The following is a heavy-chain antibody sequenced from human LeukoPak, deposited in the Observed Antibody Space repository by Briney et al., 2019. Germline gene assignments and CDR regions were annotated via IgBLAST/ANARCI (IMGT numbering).Heavy chain of an antibody. CDR1: SGSFSGYY. CDR2: INHSGST. J-gene: IGHJ6*02. CDR3: ARGLRTYYYYYGMDV. V-gene: IGHV4-34*01. Sequence: SETLSLTCAVYSGSFSGYYWSWIRQPPGKGLEWLGEINHSGSTNYNPSLKSRVTISVDTSKNQFSLKLSSVTAADTAVYYCARGLRTYYYYYGMDVWGQGTTVTVSS.